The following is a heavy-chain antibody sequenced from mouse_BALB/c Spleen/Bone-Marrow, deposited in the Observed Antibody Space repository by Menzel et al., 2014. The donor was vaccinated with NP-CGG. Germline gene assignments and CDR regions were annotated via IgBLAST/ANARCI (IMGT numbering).Heavy chain of an antibody. CDR2: INNNGGST. CDR1: GFTFSSYG. D-gene: IGHD1-1*01. J-gene: IGHJ1*01. Sequence: EVQGVESGGGLVQPGGSLKLSCVASGFTFSSYGMSWVRQTPDKRLELVATINNNGGSTYYPDSVKGQLTISRDNAKNTLYLQMSSLKSEDTAMYYCARVYGWYFDVWGAGTTVTVSS. V-gene: IGHV5-6-3*01. CDR3: ARVYGWYFDV.